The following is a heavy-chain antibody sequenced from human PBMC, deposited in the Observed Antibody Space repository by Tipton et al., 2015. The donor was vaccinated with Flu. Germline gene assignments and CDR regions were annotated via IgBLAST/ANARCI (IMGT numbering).Heavy chain of an antibody. CDR3: ARSSRGWYRAMFD. CDR1: GGSVNYFY. Sequence: TLSLTCSVSGGSVNYFYWSWIRQPPGKGLEWIAYISNSGSSNYNPSLKSRITVSVDTSKNQFSLILSSVTAADTAVYYCARSSRGWYRAMFDWGQGTLVTVSS. J-gene: IGHJ4*02. V-gene: IGHV4-59*02. CDR2: ISNSGSS. D-gene: IGHD6-19*01.